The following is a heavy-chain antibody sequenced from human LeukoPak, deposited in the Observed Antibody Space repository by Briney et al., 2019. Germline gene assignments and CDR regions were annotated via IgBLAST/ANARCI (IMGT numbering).Heavy chain of an antibody. D-gene: IGHD6-19*01. CDR2: IYWDDDK. V-gene: IGHV2-5*02. J-gene: IGHJ5*02. CDR1: GFSLSTSGVG. CDR3: THRSPPPGIAVAGNEGTYNWFDP. Sequence: SGPTLVNPTQTLTLTCSISGFSLSTSGVGVGWIRQPPGKALEWLALIYWDDDKRYSPSLKSRLTITKDTSKNQVVLTMTNMDPVDTARYYCTHRSPPPGIAVAGNEGTYNWFDPWGQGILVTVSS.